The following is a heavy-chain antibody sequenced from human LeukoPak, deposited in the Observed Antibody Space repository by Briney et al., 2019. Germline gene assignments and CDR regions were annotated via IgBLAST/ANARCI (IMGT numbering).Heavy chain of an antibody. CDR3: AKGGPEGGYYFDY. CDR1: GFTFDDYA. V-gene: IGHV3-9*03. J-gene: IGHJ4*02. D-gene: IGHD1-26*01. CDR2: ISWNSGSI. Sequence: PGGSLRLSCAASGFTFDDYAMHWVRQAPGKGLELVSGISWNSGSIGYADSVKGRFTISRDNAKNSLYLQMNSLRAEDMALYYCAKGGPEGGYYFDYWGQGTLVTVSS.